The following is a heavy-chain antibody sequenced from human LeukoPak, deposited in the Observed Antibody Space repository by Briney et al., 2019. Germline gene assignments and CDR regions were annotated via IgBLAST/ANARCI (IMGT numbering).Heavy chain of an antibody. D-gene: IGHD2-2*01. CDR1: GGSISSSSYY. V-gene: IGHV4-39*07. J-gene: IGHJ3*02. CDR3: ARGGHQLLPSLSVAFDI. CDR2: IYYSGST. Sequence: SETLSLTCTVSGGSISSSSYYWGWIRQPPGKGLEWIGSIYYSGSTYYNPSLKSRVTISVDTSKNQFSLKLSSVTAADTAVYYCARGGHQLLPSLSVAFDIWGQGTMVTVSS.